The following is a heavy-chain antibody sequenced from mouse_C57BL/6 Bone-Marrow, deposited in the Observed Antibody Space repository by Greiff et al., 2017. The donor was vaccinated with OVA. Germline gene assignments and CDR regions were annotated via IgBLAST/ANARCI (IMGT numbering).Heavy chain of an antibody. CDR1: GFTFSSYA. V-gene: IGHV5-4*01. J-gene: IGHJ2*01. CDR2: ISDGGSYT. Sequence: EVQLVESGGGLVKPGGSLKLSCAASGFTFSSYAMSWVRQTPEKRLEWVATISDGGSYTYYPDNVKGRFTISRDNAKNNLYLQMSHLKSEDTAMYYCARDPQTFDYRGQGTTLTVSS. CDR3: ARDPQTFDY.